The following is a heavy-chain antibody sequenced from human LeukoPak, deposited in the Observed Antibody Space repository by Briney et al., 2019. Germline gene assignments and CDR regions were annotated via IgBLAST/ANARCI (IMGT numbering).Heavy chain of an antibody. Sequence: GGSLRLSCAASGFTFSSYSMNWVRQAPGKGLEWVSYISSSSSTIYYADSVKGRFTISRDNAKNSLYLQMNSLRAEDTAVYYCARVLAYSAAPPQSDYWGQGTLVTVSS. V-gene: IGHV3-48*01. J-gene: IGHJ4*02. CDR2: ISSSSSTI. CDR3: ARVLAYSAAPPQSDY. CDR1: GFTFSSYS. D-gene: IGHD2-15*01.